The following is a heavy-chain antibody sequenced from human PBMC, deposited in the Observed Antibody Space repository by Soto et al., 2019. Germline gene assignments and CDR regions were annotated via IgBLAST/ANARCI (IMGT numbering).Heavy chain of an antibody. J-gene: IGHJ4*02. CDR1: GYSFTSYW. CDR2: IYPGDSDT. CDR3: SGTIRYCSGGSCYSDYFDY. Sequence: PGESLKISCKGSGYSFTSYWIGWVRQMPGKGLEWMGIIYPGDSDTRYSPSFQGQVTISADKSISTAYLQWSSLKASDTAIFYCSGTIRYCSGGSCYSDYFDYWGQGTLVTVSS. D-gene: IGHD2-15*01. V-gene: IGHV5-51*01.